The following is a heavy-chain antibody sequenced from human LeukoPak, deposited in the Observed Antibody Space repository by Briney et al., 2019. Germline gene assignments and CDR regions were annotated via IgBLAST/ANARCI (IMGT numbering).Heavy chain of an antibody. CDR3: TRGSPGVAALTFDY. CDR1: GGSISGYY. D-gene: IGHD4/OR15-4a*01. Sequence: SETLSLTCTLSGGSISGYYWSLIRQPTGKGLEWIGRIYPSGSTNYNPSLKSRVTMSVDTSKNQFSLRLSSVTAADTAVYYCTRGSPGVAALTFDYWGQGTLVTVSS. V-gene: IGHV4-4*07. J-gene: IGHJ4*02. CDR2: IYPSGST.